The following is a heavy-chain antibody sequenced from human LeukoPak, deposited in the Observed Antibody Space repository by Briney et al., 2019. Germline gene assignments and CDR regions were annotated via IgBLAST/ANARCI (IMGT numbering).Heavy chain of an antibody. CDR3: VRDDSGSVIRGVLHY. CDR1: GFTLSSYA. J-gene: IGHJ4*02. V-gene: IGHV3-33*01. CDR2: IYLDGSKI. D-gene: IGHD3-10*01. Sequence: GGSLRLSCIASGFTLSSYAIHWVRQAPGKGLEWVSVIYLDGSKIYYADSVKGRFTLSRDNSKNTLYLQMNSLIAEDTAVYYCVRDDSGSVIRGVLHYWGQGALVTVSS.